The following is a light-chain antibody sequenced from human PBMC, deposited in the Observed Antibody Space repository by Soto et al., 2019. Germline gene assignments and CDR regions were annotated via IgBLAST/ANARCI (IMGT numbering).Light chain of an antibody. CDR3: QQAFSAEWT. CDR1: QSIGTF. J-gene: IGKJ1*01. V-gene: IGKV1-39*01. CDR2: TSF. Sequence: IQMTQSPSSLSASVGDRFSITCRASQSIGTFLNWYQQKPGEAPNLLIHTSFTLYSGVPSRFSGTGSGTDFTLTISSLQPEDFEPYFCQQAFSAEWTFGQGTKVDIK.